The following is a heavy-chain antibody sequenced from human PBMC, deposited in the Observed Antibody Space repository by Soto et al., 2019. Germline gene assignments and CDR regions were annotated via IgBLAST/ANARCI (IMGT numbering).Heavy chain of an antibody. CDR3: ARDGVRYCSGGSCHHWFDP. Sequence: AASVKVSCKASGYTFTSYGISWVRQAPGQGLEWMGWISAYNGNTNYAQKLQGRVTMTTDTSTSTAYMELRSLRSDATAVYYCARDGVRYCSGGSCHHWFDPWGQGTLVTVSS. V-gene: IGHV1-18*04. CDR2: ISAYNGNT. D-gene: IGHD2-15*01. CDR1: GYTFTSYG. J-gene: IGHJ5*02.